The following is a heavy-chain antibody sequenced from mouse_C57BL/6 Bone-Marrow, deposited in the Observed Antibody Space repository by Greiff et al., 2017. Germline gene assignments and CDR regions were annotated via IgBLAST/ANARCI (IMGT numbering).Heavy chain of an antibody. D-gene: IGHD2-3*01. V-gene: IGHV1-72*01. CDR3: AREEGYDGYFFYARDY. CDR2: IDPNSGGT. Sequence: VQLQQPGAELVKPGASVKLSCKASGYTFTSYWMHWVKQRPGRGLEWIGRIDPNSGGTKYNEKFKSKATLTVDKPSSTAYMRLSSLTSEDSAVYYCAREEGYDGYFFYARDYWGQGTSVTVSS. J-gene: IGHJ4*01. CDR1: GYTFTSYW.